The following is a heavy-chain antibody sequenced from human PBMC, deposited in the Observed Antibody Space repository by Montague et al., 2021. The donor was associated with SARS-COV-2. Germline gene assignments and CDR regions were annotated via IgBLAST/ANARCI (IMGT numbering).Heavy chain of an antibody. V-gene: IGHV3-48*03. CDR1: GFTFSRYE. CDR3: TRDYRSIVGDGLDI. CDR2: ISSGGDTI. Sequence: SLRLSCAASGFTFSRYEIHWVRQAPGKGLEWISYISSGGDTIYYTDSVKGRFTVSRDNAKNSLYLQMNSLRVEDTAVYYCTRDYRSIVGDGLDIWGQGTKVTVSS. J-gene: IGHJ3*02. D-gene: IGHD3-16*02.